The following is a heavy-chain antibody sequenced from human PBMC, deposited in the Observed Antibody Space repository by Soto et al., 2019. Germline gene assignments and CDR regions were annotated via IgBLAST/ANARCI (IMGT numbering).Heavy chain of an antibody. V-gene: IGHV3-23*01. CDR1: GFTFTSYA. D-gene: IGHD3-3*01. CDR2: IRSGGGDT. Sequence: GGSLRLSCAASGFTFTSYAMNWVRQAPGKGLEWVFAIRSGGGDTYYADAVKGRFTISRDTSKNTLYLQMNSLRVEDTAIYYCVKVGGPILANYCRSWGQGTLVTVSS. J-gene: IGHJ4*02. CDR3: VKVGGPILANYCRS.